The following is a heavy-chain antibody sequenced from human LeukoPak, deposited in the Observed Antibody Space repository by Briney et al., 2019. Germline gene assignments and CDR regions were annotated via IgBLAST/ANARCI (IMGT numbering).Heavy chain of an antibody. Sequence: PSETLSLTCAVYGGSFSGYYWSWIRQPPGKGLEWIGEINHSGSTNYNPSLKSRVTISVDTSKNQFSLKLSSVTAADTAVYYCARLRSYDFWSGYYDPHGVFDPWGQGTLVTVSS. J-gene: IGHJ5*02. V-gene: IGHV4-34*01. CDR1: GGSFSGYY. CDR2: INHSGST. D-gene: IGHD3-3*01. CDR3: ARLRSYDFWSGYYDPHGVFDP.